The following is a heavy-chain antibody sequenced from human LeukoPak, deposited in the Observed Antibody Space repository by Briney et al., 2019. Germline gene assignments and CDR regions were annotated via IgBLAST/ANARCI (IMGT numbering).Heavy chain of an antibody. J-gene: IGHJ4*02. CDR1: GYSFTNFY. D-gene: IGHD2-21*02. Sequence: ASVTVSCKASGYSFTNFYIHWVRQAPGQGLEWMGIINPSGGSTNYAQKFQGRVTITADESTSTAYMELSSLRSEDTAVYYCARDLSAANVYCGGDCYSLDYWGQGTLVTVSS. CDR3: ARDLSAANVYCGGDCYSLDY. V-gene: IGHV1-46*01. CDR2: INPSGGST.